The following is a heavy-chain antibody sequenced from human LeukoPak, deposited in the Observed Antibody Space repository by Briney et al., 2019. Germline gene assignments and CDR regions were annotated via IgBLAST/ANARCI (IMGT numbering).Heavy chain of an antibody. D-gene: IGHD6-19*01. J-gene: IGHJ4*02. Sequence: GGSLRLSCAASGFTFSNDAMTWVRQAPGKGLEWVSGITGNSGSTFYADSVKGRFTISRDNSKNTLYVQMNSLRAEDTAIYYCAKVGRGWFYYFDYWGQGTLVTVSS. V-gene: IGHV3-23*01. CDR3: AKVGRGWFYYFDY. CDR1: GFTFSNDA. CDR2: ITGNSGST.